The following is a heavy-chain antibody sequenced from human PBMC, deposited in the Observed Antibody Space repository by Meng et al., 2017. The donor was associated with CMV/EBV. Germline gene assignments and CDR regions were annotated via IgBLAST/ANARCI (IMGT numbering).Heavy chain of an antibody. Sequence: GGSLRLSCAASGFTFDDYTMHWVRQAPGKGLEWDSLISWDGGSTYYADSVKGRFTISRDNSKNSLYLQMNSLRTEDTALYYRAKDQDIVATGGAFDYWGQGTLVTVSS. CDR3: AKDQDIVATGGAFDY. D-gene: IGHD5-12*01. CDR1: GFTFDDYT. J-gene: IGHJ4*02. CDR2: ISWDGGST. V-gene: IGHV3-43*01.